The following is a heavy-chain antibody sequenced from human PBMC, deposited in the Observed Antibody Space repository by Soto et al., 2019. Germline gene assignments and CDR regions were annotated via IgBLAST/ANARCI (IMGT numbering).Heavy chain of an antibody. Sequence: PGGSLRLSCAASGFTFSNFAMNWVRHAPGKGLEWVSEISGSTGTTYYADSVKGRFIISRDNSKNTLHLQMNSLRAEDTAVYYCAKDTSSSPYYMDVWGKGTTVTVSS. V-gene: IGHV3-23*01. J-gene: IGHJ6*03. CDR1: GFTFSNFA. D-gene: IGHD2-2*01. CDR3: AKDTSSSPYYMDV. CDR2: ISGSTGTT.